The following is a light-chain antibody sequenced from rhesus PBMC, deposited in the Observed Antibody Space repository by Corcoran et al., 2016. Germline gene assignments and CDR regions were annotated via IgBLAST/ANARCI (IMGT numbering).Light chain of an antibody. CDR1: QGISSY. J-gene: IGKJ3*01. CDR3: QQRNSSPFP. CDR2: DAS. Sequence: DIQLTQSPSSLSASVGDRVTITCRASQGISSYLAWYQQKPGKAPKLLINDASTLKSGVPSRFSGSGSGTDFNLTISSLQPEDFAVYYCQQRNSSPFPFGPGTKLDIK. V-gene: IGKV1-38*01.